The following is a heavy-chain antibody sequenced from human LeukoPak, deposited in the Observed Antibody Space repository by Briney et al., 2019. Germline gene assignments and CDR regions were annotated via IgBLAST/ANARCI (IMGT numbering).Heavy chain of an antibody. CDR1: GFTFSSYE. CDR2: IGRGGSTI. CDR3: APTGKVTVGLGY. Sequence: PLESPRVSCAAPGFTFSSYEMNWGRHAPGKGLEWVSYIGRGGSTIYYAETLGGRFTISRDNAKNSLYLQMNSLRAEDTAVYYCAPTGKVTVGLGYWGQGTLASVSS. J-gene: IGHJ4*02. V-gene: IGHV3-48*03. D-gene: IGHD2-21*02.